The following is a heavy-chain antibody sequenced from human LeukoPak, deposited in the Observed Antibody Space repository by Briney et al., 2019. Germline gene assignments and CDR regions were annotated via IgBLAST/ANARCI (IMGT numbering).Heavy chain of an antibody. CDR1: GFTFSDYY. CDR2: ISSSSSYT. J-gene: IGHJ4*02. D-gene: IGHD3-22*01. Sequence: GGSLRLSCAASGFTFSDYYMSWIRQAPGKGLEWVSYISSSSSYTNYADSVKGRFAISRDNAKNSLYLQMNSLRAEDTAVYYCARGTYDSSGYYWSYWGQGTLVTVSS. V-gene: IGHV3-11*06. CDR3: ARGTYDSSGYYWSY.